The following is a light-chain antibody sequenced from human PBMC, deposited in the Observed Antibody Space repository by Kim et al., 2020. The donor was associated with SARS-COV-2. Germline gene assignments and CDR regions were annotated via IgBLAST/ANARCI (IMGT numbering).Light chain of an antibody. V-gene: IGKV1-16*02. CDR2: AAS. CDR3: QQYKRYPLT. CDR1: QDISNY. Sequence: DIQMTQSPSSLSASVGDRVTITCRASQDISNYLAWFHQKAGKAPRSLIYAASILQPGVASKFSGRGSGTDFTLTINILQPEDFGTYYCQQYKRYPLTFGGGTNLEI. J-gene: IGKJ4*01.